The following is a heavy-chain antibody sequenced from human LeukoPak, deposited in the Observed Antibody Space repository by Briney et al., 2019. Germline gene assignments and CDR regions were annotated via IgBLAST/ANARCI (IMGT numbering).Heavy chain of an antibody. CDR1: GGTFSSYA. CDR2: IIPIFGIA. Sequence: ASVKVSCKASGGTFSSYAISWVRQAPGQGLEWMGRIIPIFGIANYAQKFQGRVTITADKSTSTAYMELSSLRSENTAVYYCARGGPITMVRGVIITRDGMDVWGQGTTVTVSS. CDR3: ARGGPITMVRGVIITRDGMDV. V-gene: IGHV1-69*04. D-gene: IGHD3-10*01. J-gene: IGHJ6*02.